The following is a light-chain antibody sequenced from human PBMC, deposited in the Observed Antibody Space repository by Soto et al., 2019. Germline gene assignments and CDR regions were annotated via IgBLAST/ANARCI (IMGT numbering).Light chain of an antibody. CDR3: CSFAGSGTYV. V-gene: IGLV2-23*02. CDR2: EVS. CDR1: SSDVGSHNL. J-gene: IGLJ1*01. Sequence: QSVLTHPASVTGSPGQSITISCTGTSSDVGSHNLVSWYQQHPGKAPKLIIYEVSKRPSGVSNRFSGSKSGNTASLTIFGLQTGDEADYYCCSFAGSGTYVFGTGTKVTVL.